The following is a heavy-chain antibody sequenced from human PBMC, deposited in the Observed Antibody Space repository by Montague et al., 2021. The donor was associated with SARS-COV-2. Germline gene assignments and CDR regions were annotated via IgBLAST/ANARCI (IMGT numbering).Heavy chain of an antibody. V-gene: IGHV4-59*13. CDR3: ARDSHYYDSSGHFDY. D-gene: IGHD3-22*01. Sequence: SETLSLTCTVSGGSISSYYWSWIRQPPGKGLEWIGYIYYSGSTNXNPSLKSRVTISVDTSKNQFSLKLSSVNAADTAVYYCARDSHYYDSSGHFDYWGQGTLVTVSS. CDR1: GGSISSYY. J-gene: IGHJ4*02. CDR2: IYYSGST.